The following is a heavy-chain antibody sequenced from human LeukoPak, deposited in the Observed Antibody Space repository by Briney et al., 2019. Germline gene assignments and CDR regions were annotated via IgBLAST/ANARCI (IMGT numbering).Heavy chain of an antibody. CDR1: GSTFSSHR. D-gene: IGHD3-22*01. J-gene: IGHJ4*02. CDR2: INEDGSDK. CDR3: VRKGLNYYYNSGYFY. Sequence: GGSLRLSCAASGSTFSSHRMSWVRQAPGKGLQWVADINEDGSDKYYVDSVKGRFTVSRDNARSSVYLQMNSLRADDTAVYYCVRKGLNYYYNSGYFYWGQGILVTVPS. V-gene: IGHV3-7*03.